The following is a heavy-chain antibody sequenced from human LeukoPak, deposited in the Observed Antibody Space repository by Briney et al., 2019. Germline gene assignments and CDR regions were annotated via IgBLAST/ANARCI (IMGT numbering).Heavy chain of an antibody. V-gene: IGHV3-30*03. CDR1: GFTFSSYG. J-gene: IGHJ6*02. CDR3: ARDAIFGVVHGMDV. Sequence: GGSLRLSCAASGFTFSSYGMHWVRQAPGKGLEWVAVISYDGSNKYYADSVKGRFTISRDNAKNLLYLEMNSLRAEDTAVYFCARDAIFGVVHGMDVWGRGTRVTVSS. D-gene: IGHD3-3*01. CDR2: ISYDGSNK.